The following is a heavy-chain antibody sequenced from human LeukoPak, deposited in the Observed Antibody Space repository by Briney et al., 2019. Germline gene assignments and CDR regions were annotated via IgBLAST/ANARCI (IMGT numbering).Heavy chain of an antibody. Sequence: SETLSLTCTVSGGSISSYYWSWIRQPAGKGLEWIGRIYTSGSTNYNPSLKSRAAMSVDTSKNQFSLKLSSVTAADTAVYYCARQTSGYSYGRPFDYWGQGTLVTVSS. J-gene: IGHJ4*02. D-gene: IGHD5-18*01. CDR3: ARQTSGYSYGRPFDY. CDR2: IYTSGST. V-gene: IGHV4-4*07. CDR1: GGSISSYY.